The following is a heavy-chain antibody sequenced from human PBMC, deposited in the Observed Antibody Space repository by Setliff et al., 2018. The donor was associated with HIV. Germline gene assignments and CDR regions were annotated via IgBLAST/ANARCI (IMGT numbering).Heavy chain of an antibody. CDR3: ARVIVGASDAFDI. CDR2: IYPGDSDT. J-gene: IGHJ3*02. CDR1: GYSFTSYW. Sequence: GESLKISCKGSGYSFTSYWISWVRQMPGKGLEWMGVIYPGDSDTRYSPSFQGQVTISVDKSISTAYLQWSSLRASDIAMYYCARVIVGASDAFDIWGQGTMVTVSS. V-gene: IGHV5-51*01. D-gene: IGHD1-26*01.